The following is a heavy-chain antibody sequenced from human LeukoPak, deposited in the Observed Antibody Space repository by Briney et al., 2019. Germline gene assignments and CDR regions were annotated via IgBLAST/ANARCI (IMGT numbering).Heavy chain of an antibody. V-gene: IGHV3-30*04. CDR1: GFTFSTYA. CDR2: ISYDGSNK. CDR3: ASEGDY. Sequence: GGSLLLSRAASGFTFSTYALHWVRPAPGKGLEGVAVISYDGSNKSYADSVKGRFTISRDNSKNTLYLQMNSLRAEDTAVYYCASEGDYWGQGTLVTVSS. J-gene: IGHJ4*02.